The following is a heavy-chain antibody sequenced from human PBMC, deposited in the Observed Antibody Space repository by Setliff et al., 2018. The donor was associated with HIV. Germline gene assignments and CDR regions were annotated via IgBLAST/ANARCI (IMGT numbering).Heavy chain of an antibody. CDR1: GYSIGSGSF. V-gene: IGHV4-38-2*01. CDR2: IPHNGGT. Sequence: SETLSLTCAVSGYSIGSGSFWGWIRQPPGKGLEWIATIPHNGGTYYNPDPSLTGRVTISLDTSKNQFSLKLAFVTAADTAVYYCARYSTLTTNFGYWGQGTLVTVSS. D-gene: IGHD4-17*01. J-gene: IGHJ4*02. CDR3: ARYSTLTTNFGY.